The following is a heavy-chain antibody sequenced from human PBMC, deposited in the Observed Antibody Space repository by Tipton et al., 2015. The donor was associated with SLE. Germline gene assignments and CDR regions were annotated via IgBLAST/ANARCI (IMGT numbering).Heavy chain of an antibody. V-gene: IGHV3-48*01. CDR1: GFTFSSYS. CDR3: AKHWYSGSYHDAFDI. Sequence: GSLRLSCAASGFTFSSYSMNWVRQAPGKGLEWVSYISSSSSTIYYADSVKGRFTISRDNSKNTLYLQMNSLRAEDTAVYYCAKHWYSGSYHDAFDIWGQGTMVTVSS. J-gene: IGHJ3*02. D-gene: IGHD1-26*01. CDR2: ISSSSSTI.